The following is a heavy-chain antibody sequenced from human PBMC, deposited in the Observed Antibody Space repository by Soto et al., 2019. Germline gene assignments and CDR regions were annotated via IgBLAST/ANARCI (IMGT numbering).Heavy chain of an antibody. J-gene: IGHJ1*01. D-gene: IGHD3-22*01. CDR2: ISHDGSNK. CDR1: GFAFNTYA. CDR3: ARDPSYNYDSRGLPVGNFQH. Sequence: PGGSLRLSCIASGFAFNTYALHWVRQAPGKGLEWVAVISHDGSNKYYADSVKGRFSISRDNFKDTLYLQVNSLRAEDTAVYYCARDPSYNYDSRGLPVGNFQHWGQGTLVTVSS. V-gene: IGHV3-30-3*01.